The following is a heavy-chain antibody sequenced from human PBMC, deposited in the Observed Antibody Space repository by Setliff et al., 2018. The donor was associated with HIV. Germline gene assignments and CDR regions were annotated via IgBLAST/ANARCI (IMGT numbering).Heavy chain of an antibody. J-gene: IGHJ3*02. CDR3: ARDRYDSSGYRNRALDI. V-gene: IGHV4-39*07. CDR2: VYYSGST. CDR1: GGSISSSGPGYY. Sequence: SETLSLTCTVSGGSISSSGPGYYWGWVRQAPGGGLERIGSVYYSGSTNYNPSLKSRVTISVDTSKNQFSLRLSSVTAADTAVYYCARDRYDSSGYRNRALDIWGQGTMVTVSS. D-gene: IGHD3-22*01.